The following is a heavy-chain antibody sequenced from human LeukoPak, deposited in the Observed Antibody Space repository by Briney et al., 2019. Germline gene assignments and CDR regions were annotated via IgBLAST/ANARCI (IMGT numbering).Heavy chain of an antibody. D-gene: IGHD1-14*01. V-gene: IGHV1-46*01. CDR2: FNPAGGRT. CDR3: ARDQVAITTPLAWSFAL. CDR1: ANTFTDFY. Sequence: ASVKVSCKASANTFTDFYMHWVRQAPGQGLEWMGIFNPAGGRTSFAQKFQGRVTITRDTSTNTLYVELSSLRSEDTAVYYCARDQVAITTPLAWSFALWGRGTLVTVSS. J-gene: IGHJ2*01.